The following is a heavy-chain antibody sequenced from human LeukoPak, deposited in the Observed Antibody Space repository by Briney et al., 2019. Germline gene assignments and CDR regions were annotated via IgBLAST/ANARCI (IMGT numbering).Heavy chain of an antibody. J-gene: IGHJ4*02. CDR2: ISYDGSNK. D-gene: IGHD3-22*01. CDR1: GFTFSSYA. V-gene: IGHV3-30-3*01. CDR3: ARADGIVVEYYFDY. Sequence: PGGSLRLSCAASGFTFSSYAMHWVRQAPGKGLEWVAVISYDGSNKYYADSVKGRFTISRDNSKNTLYLQMNSLRAEDTAVYYCARADGIVVEYYFDYWGQGTLVTVSS.